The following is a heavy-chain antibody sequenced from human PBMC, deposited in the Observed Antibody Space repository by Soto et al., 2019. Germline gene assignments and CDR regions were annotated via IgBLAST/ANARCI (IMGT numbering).Heavy chain of an antibody. CDR1: GFTLSSYA. CDR2: ISAGGGST. Sequence: EVQLSESGGGLVQPGGSLRLSCAASGFTLSSYAVSWVRQAPGKGLEWVSTISAGGGSTDYADSVKGRFTISGDISKNTLYLQMNSLRADDTAVYHCANQYFDYWGQGTLVTVSS. V-gene: IGHV3-23*01. CDR3: ANQYFDY. J-gene: IGHJ4*02.